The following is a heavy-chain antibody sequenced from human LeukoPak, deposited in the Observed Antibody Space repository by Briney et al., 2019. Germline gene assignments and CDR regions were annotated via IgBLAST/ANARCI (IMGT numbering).Heavy chain of an antibody. CDR3: ARGRLYSSGHYVSYYFMDV. J-gene: IGHJ6*03. CDR2: MSPSSGNT. Sequence: ASVKVSCKASGYTFTTYDINWVRQATGQGLEWMGWMSPSSGNTGYAQMFEGRVTMTRDTSISTAYMELSSLRSEDTAVYYCARGRLYSSGHYVSYYFMDVWGEGTTVTISS. V-gene: IGHV1-8*01. D-gene: IGHD6-19*01. CDR1: GYTFTTYD.